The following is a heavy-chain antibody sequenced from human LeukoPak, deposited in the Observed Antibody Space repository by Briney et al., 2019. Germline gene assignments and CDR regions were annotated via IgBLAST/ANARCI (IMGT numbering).Heavy chain of an antibody. V-gene: IGHV4-59*01. D-gene: IGHD6-19*01. CDR2: IYYSGST. J-gene: IGHJ5*02. CDR1: GGSISSYY. Sequence: SETLSPTCTVSGGSISSYYWSWIRQPPGKGLEWIGYIYYSGSTNYNPSLKSRVTISVDTSKNQFSLKLSSVTAADTAVYYCARDRAGYSSGWYNWFDPWGQGTLVTVSS. CDR3: ARDRAGYSSGWYNWFDP.